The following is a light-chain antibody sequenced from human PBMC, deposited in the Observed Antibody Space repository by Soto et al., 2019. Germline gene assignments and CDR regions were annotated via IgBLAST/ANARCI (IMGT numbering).Light chain of an antibody. CDR2: EVS. J-gene: IGLJ3*02. CDR3: SSYTTSYTWV. Sequence: QSVLTQPASVSGSPGQSITISCTGTSSDVGNYNYVSWYQQHPDKAPKVMIYEVSNRPSGVSSRFSGYKSGNTASLTISGLQPDDEADYYCSSYTTSYTWVFGGGTKVTVL. CDR1: SSDVGNYNY. V-gene: IGLV2-14*01.